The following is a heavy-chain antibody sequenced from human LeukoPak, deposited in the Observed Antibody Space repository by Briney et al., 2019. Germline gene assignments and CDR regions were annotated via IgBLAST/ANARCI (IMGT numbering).Heavy chain of an antibody. CDR2: MRSDGSTK. J-gene: IGHJ4*02. Sequence: GGSLRLSCAASGFTFSNYAMHWVRQAPGKGLEWVAYMRSDGSTKHYADSVKGRFTISRDNSKNTLYVQMNSLRAEDTAVYYCAKGYDSSGFYLDYWGQGTLVTVSS. D-gene: IGHD3-22*01. CDR3: AKGYDSSGFYLDY. CDR1: GFTFSNYA. V-gene: IGHV3-30*02.